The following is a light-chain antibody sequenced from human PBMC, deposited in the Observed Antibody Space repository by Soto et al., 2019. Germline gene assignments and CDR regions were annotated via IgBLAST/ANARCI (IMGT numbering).Light chain of an antibody. J-gene: IGKJ4*01. CDR1: QRVSYY. V-gene: IGKV3-11*01. CDR3: QQRSNWPALT. CDR2: DAS. Sequence: EVVLTQSPDTLSLSPGESATLSCKASQRVSYYLAWYQQKPGQPPRLLIYDASNRASGVPARFSGSGSGTDFTLTITSLEPEDFAVYYCQQRSNWPALTFGGGTKVEI.